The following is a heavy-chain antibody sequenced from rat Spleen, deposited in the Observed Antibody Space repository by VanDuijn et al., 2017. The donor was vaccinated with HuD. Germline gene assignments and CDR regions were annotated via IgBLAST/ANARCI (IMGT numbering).Heavy chain of an antibody. CDR1: GYSITSNY. Sequence: EVQLQESGPGLVKPSQSLSLTCSVTGYSITSNYWGWIRKFPGNKMEWIGHITYSGSTSFNPSLKSRISISRDTSKNQFFLQLNSVTTEDTATYYCARRNSGYYFDYWGQGVMVTVSS. V-gene: IGHV3-1*01. CDR3: ARRNSGYYFDY. D-gene: IGHD4-3*01. J-gene: IGHJ2*01. CDR2: ITYSGST.